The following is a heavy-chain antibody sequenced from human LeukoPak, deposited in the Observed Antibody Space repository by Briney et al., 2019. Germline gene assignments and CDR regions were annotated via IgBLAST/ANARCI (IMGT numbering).Heavy chain of an antibody. CDR3: ARGPPTAFDAFDI. V-gene: IGHV3-53*01. CDR2: IYSGGST. CDR1: GFTVSSNY. Sequence: GGSLRLSCAASGFTVSSNYMSWVRQAPGKGLEWVSVIYSGGSTYYADSVKGRFTISRDNSKNTLYLQMNSLRAEDTAVYYCARGPPTAFDAFDIWGQGTMVTVSS. J-gene: IGHJ3*02. D-gene: IGHD4-17*01.